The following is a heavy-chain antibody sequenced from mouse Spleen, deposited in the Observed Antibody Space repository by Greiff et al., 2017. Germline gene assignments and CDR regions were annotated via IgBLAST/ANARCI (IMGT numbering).Heavy chain of an antibody. V-gene: IGHV1-39*01. J-gene: IGHJ4*01. CDR1: GYSFTDYN. Sequence: VQLQQSGPELVKPGASVKISCKASGYSFTDYNMNWVKQSNGQSLEWIGVINPNYGTTNYNQKFKSKATLTVDQSSSTAYMQLNSLTSEDSAVYYFARGGLRRVYYYAVDYWGQGASGTVS. CDR3: ARGGLRRVYYYAVDY. CDR2: INPNYGTT. D-gene: IGHD2-4*01.